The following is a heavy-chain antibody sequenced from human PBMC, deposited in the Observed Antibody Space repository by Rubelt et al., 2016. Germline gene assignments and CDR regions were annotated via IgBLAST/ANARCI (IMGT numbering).Heavy chain of an antibody. CDR1: GGSISSYY. Sequence: QVQLQESGPGLVKPSETLSLTCTVSGGSISSYYWSWIRQPPGKGLEWIGYIYYSGSTNYNPSLKSRVTISVDTSKNQFSLKLSSVTAADTAVYYCARGWVEGYYYDSSGYYFDYWGQGTLVTVSS. CDR2: IYYSGST. J-gene: IGHJ4*02. V-gene: IGHV4-59*01. D-gene: IGHD3-22*01. CDR3: ARGWVEGYYYDSSGYYFDY.